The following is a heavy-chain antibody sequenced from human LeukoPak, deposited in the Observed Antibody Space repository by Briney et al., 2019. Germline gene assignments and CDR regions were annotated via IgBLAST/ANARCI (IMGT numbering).Heavy chain of an antibody. CDR3: ARDKAVLWFGAPAYGMDF. CDR2: ISAYNGNT. D-gene: IGHD3-10*01. Sequence: ASVKVSCKASGYTFTSYGIRWVRQAPGQGLEWMGWISAYNGNTNYAQKLQGRVTMTTDTSTSTAYMELRSLRSDDTAVYYCARDKAVLWFGAPAYGMDFWGQGTTVTVSS. J-gene: IGHJ6*02. V-gene: IGHV1-18*01. CDR1: GYTFTSYG.